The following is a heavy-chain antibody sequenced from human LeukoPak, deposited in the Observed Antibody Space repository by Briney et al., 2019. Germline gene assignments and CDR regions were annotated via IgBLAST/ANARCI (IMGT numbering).Heavy chain of an antibody. CDR1: GGTFSSYA. CDR3: ARDGVHLDSSDYYRYYFDL. Sequence: GASVKVSCKASGGTFSSYAISWVRQAPGQGLEWMGGIIPIFGTANYAQKFQGRVTITADESTSTAYMELSSLRSEDTAVYYCARDGVHLDSSDYYRYYFDLWGQGTLVTVSS. V-gene: IGHV1-69*01. J-gene: IGHJ4*02. CDR2: IIPIFGTA. D-gene: IGHD3-22*01.